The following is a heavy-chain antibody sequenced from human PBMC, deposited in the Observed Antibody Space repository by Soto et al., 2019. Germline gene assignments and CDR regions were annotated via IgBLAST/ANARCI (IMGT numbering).Heavy chain of an antibody. Sequence: EVELVESGGGLVQPGGSLRLSCAASGFTFSSYDMHWVRQATGKGLEWVSAIDIGGNTFYPGSVQGRFTISRENGKNSLYLQMNNLSAGDTDVYYCASEGERGSGDSVDALDIWGPWTLVTVSS. D-gene: IGHD3-10*01. CDR1: GFTFSSYD. CDR3: ASEGERGSGDSVDALDI. CDR2: IDIGGNT. J-gene: IGHJ3*02. V-gene: IGHV3-13*01.